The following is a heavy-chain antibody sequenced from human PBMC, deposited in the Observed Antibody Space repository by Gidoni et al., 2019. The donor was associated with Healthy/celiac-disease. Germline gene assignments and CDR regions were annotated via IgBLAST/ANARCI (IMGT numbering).Heavy chain of an antibody. CDR3: ARLSTDYCSSTSCSHGPLDY. J-gene: IGHJ4*02. Sequence: GKGLEWIGEINHSGSTNYNPSLKSRVTISVDTSKNQFSLKLSSVTAADTAVYYCARLSTDYCSSTSCSHGPLDYWGQGTLVTVSS. D-gene: IGHD2-2*01. CDR2: INHSGST. V-gene: IGHV4-34*01.